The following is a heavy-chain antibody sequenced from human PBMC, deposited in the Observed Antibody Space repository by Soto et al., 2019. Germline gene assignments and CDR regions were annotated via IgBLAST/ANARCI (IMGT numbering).Heavy chain of an antibody. CDR1: GYPFTSYG. J-gene: IGHJ4*02. V-gene: IGHV1-18*01. CDR3: ARLMYGTNSADH. D-gene: IGHD2-8*01. CDR2: ISAYNGNT. Sequence: QVQLVQSGAEVKKLGASVKVSCKASGYPFTSYGISWVRQAPGQGLEWMGWISAYNGNTNYAQKLQDRVTMTTDTSPSTAYMELRGLRSDDTAVYYYARLMYGTNSADHWGQGTLVTVSS.